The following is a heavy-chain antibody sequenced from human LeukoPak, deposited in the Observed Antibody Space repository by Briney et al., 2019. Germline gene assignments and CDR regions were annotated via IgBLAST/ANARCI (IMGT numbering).Heavy chain of an antibody. CDR3: ARGGDGIGFLLY. CDR2: IYPGDSDT. V-gene: IGHV5-51*04. J-gene: IGHJ4*02. D-gene: IGHD5-24*01. Sequence: GESLKISCKGSGYSFTNYWIGWGRQMPEKGLEWMGIIYPGDSDTRYSPSSQGQATISTEKPLSNPFLQWSSLKASDTAMYYCARGGDGIGFLLYWGQGTLVTVSS. CDR1: GYSFTNYW.